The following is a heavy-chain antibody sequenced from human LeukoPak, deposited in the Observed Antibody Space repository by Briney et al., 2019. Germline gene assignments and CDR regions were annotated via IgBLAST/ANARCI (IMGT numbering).Heavy chain of an antibody. J-gene: IGHJ6*03. V-gene: IGHV4-4*07. Sequence: SETLSLTCTVSGGSISSYYWSWIRQPAGKGLEWIGRIYTSGSTNYNPSLKSRVTMSVDTSKNQFSLRVRSVTAADTAVYYCATAVPAAPDYYYYYTDVWGKGTTVIISS. CDR2: IYTSGST. D-gene: IGHD2-2*01. CDR3: ATAVPAAPDYYYYYTDV. CDR1: GGSISSYY.